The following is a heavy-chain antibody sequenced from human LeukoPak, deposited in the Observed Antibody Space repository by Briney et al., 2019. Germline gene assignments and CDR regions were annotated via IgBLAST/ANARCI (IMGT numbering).Heavy chain of an antibody. J-gene: IGHJ5*02. CDR2: IYYSGST. CDR1: GGSISSSSYY. Sequence: PSETLSLTCTVSGGSISSSSYYWGWIRQPPGKGLEWIGSIYYSGSTYYNPSLKSRVTISVDTSKNQFSLKLSSVTAADTAVYYCAGGVATTYNWFDPWGQGTLVTVSS. V-gene: IGHV4-39*01. CDR3: AGGVATTYNWFDP. D-gene: IGHD5-12*01.